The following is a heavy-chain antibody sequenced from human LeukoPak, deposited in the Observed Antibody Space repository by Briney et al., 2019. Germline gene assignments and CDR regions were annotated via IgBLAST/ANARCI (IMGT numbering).Heavy chain of an antibody. CDR3: ASQRSGWYEGSSGSYYFDY. J-gene: IGHJ4*02. D-gene: IGHD6-19*01. Sequence: PGGSLRLSCAASGFTFSSYSMNWVRQAPGKGLEWVSYISSSSSTIYYADSVKGRFTISRDNAKNSLYLQMNSLRAEDTAVFYCASQRSGWYEGSSGSYYFDYWGQGTLVTVSS. CDR2: ISSSSSTI. CDR1: GFTFSSYS. V-gene: IGHV3-48*04.